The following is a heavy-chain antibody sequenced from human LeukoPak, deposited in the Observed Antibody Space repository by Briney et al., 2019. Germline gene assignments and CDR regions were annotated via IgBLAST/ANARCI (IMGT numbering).Heavy chain of an antibody. V-gene: IGHV4-39*07. Sequence: PSETLSLTCTVSGGSISTSNYYWGWIRQPPGKGLEWIGNIFYSGSTYYSPSLRSRVTISVDTSKNQFSLKLSSVTAAHTAVYYCARTRITMVRGVAYDAFDIWGQGTMVTVSS. CDR2: IFYSGST. CDR1: GGSISTSNYY. D-gene: IGHD3-10*01. CDR3: ARTRITMVRGVAYDAFDI. J-gene: IGHJ3*02.